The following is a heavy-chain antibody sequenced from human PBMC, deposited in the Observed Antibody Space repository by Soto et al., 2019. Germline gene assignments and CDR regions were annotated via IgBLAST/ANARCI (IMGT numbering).Heavy chain of an antibody. CDR2: IYHSGST. D-gene: IGHD3-3*01. CDR1: GGSISSSNW. Sequence: SSETLSLTCAVSGGSISSSNWWSWVRQPPGKGLEWIGEIYHSGSTNYNPSLKSRVTISVDKSKNQFSLKLSSVTAADTAVYYCARLKGGVTIFGVVTHYYYGMDVWGQGTTVTVSS. J-gene: IGHJ6*02. V-gene: IGHV4-4*02. CDR3: ARLKGGVTIFGVVTHYYYGMDV.